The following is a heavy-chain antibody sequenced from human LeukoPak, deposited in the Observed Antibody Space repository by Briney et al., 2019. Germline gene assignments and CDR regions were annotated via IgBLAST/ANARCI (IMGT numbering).Heavy chain of an antibody. V-gene: IGHV3-48*01. CDR2: ISSSSSAM. Sequence: GGSLRPSCAASGFTFSSYSMSWVRQAPGKGLEWVSYISSSSSAMYYADSMKGRFTISRDNAKNSLYLQMNNLRPEDTALYYCVRGIGLSSGWYEFDYWGQGTLVTVSS. J-gene: IGHJ4*02. D-gene: IGHD6-19*01. CDR1: GFTFSSYS. CDR3: VRGIGLSSGWYEFDY.